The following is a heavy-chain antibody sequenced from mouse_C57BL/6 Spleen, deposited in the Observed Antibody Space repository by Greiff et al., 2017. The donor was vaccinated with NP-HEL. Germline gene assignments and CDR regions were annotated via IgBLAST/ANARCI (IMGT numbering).Heavy chain of an antibody. Sequence: VKLQESGAELVRPGASVTLSCKASGYTFTDYEMHWVKQTPVHGLEWIGAIDPETGGTAYNQKFKGKAILTADKSSSTAYMELRSLTSEDSAVYYCTREEEGFAYWGQGTLVTVSA. CDR2: IDPETGGT. CDR3: TREEEGFAY. CDR1: GYTFTDYE. J-gene: IGHJ3*01. V-gene: IGHV1-15*01.